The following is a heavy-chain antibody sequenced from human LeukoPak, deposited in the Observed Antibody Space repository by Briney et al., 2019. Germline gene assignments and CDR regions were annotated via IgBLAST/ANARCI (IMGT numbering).Heavy chain of an antibody. CDR1: GGSFSGYY. V-gene: IGHV4-34*01. CDR2: INHSGST. Sequence: SETLSLTYAVYGGSFSGYYWSWIRQPPGKGLEWIGEINHSGSTNYNPSLKSRVTISVDTSKNQFSLKLSSVTAADTAVYYCARLGPGSGSYYSTKYYGMDVWGKGTTVTVSS. J-gene: IGHJ6*04. CDR3: ARLGPGSGSYYSTKYYGMDV. D-gene: IGHD3-10*01.